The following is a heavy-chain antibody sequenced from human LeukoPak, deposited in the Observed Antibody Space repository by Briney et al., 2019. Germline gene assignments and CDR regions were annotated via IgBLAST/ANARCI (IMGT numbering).Heavy chain of an antibody. J-gene: IGHJ4*02. Sequence: GGSLRLSCAASGFTFSDYYMSWIRQAPGRGLKWVATVDDNGAATYYADSVKGRFTISRDNSYNTVSLQMNGLRDEDTGVYYCAKRKGYWGQGTLVTVSS. CDR1: GFTFSDYY. CDR2: VDDNGAAT. V-gene: IGHV3-23*01. CDR3: AKRKGY.